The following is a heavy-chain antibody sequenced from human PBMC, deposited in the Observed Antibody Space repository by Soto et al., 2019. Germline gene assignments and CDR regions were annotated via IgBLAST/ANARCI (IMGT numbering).Heavy chain of an antibody. CDR3: ARSQGSSTSLEIYYYYYYGMDV. CDR2: IIPIPGTA. D-gene: IGHD2-2*01. Sequence: QVQLVQSGAEVKKPGSSVKVSCKASGGTFSSYAISWVRQAPGQGXEWMGGIIPIPGTANYAQKFQGRVTITADESTNTAYMELSSLRSEDTAVYYCARSQGSSTSLEIYYYYYYGMDVWGQGTTVTVSS. V-gene: IGHV1-69*01. J-gene: IGHJ6*02. CDR1: GGTFSSYA.